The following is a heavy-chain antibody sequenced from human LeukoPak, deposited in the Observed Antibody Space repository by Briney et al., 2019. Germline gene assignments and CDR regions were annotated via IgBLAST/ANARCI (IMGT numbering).Heavy chain of an antibody. D-gene: IGHD4-11*01. V-gene: IGHV3-33*01. Sequence: GGSLRLSCAASGFTFSSYGMHWVRQAPGKGLEWVAVIWYDGSNKYYADSVKGRFTISRDNSKNTLYLQMSSLRAEDTAVYYCARESDSNYAFDYWGQGTLVTVSS. CDR2: IWYDGSNK. CDR1: GFTFSSYG. CDR3: ARESDSNYAFDY. J-gene: IGHJ4*02.